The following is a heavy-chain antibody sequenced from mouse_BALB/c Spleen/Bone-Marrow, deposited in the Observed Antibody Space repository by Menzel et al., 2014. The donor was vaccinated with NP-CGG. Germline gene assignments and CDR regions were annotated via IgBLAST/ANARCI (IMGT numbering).Heavy chain of an antibody. J-gene: IGHJ4*01. CDR3: ARDGYDVGGALDY. CDR1: GFTFSYYT. CDR2: ISNGGSTT. D-gene: IGHD2-2*01. V-gene: IGHV5-12-2*01. Sequence: EVNLVDSGGGLVQPGGSLKLSCAASGFTFSYYTMSWVRQTPEKRLEWVAYISNGGSTTYHPDTVKGRFTISRDNAKNTLYLQMSSLKSEDTAMYYCARDGYDVGGALDYWGQGTSVTVSS.